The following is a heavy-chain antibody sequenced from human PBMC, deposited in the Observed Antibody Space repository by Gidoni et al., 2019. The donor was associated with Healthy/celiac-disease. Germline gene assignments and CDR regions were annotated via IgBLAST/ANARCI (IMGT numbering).Heavy chain of an antibody. CDR2: IIPIFGTA. D-gene: IGHD2-2*01. V-gene: IGHV1-69*01. Sequence: QVQLVQSGAEVKKPGSSVKVSCKASGGTFSSYAISWVRQAPGQGLEWMGGIIPIFGTANYAQKFQGRVTITADESTSTAYMELSSLRSEDTAVYYCAALPAAAPVVSHILDYWGQGTLVTVSS. J-gene: IGHJ4*02. CDR3: AALPAAAPVVSHILDY. CDR1: GGTFSSYA.